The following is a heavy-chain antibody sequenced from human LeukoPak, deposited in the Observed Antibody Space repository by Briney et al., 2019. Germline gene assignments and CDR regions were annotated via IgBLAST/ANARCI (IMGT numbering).Heavy chain of an antibody. CDR3: ASGFGELSRYYYGMDV. CDR2: IYYSGST. J-gene: IGHJ6*02. V-gene: IGHV4-59*01. CDR1: GGPISSYY. D-gene: IGHD3-10*01. Sequence: SETLSLTCTVSGGPISSYYWSWIRQPPGKGLEWIGYIYYSGSTNYNPSLKSRVTISVDTSKNQFSLKLSSVTAADTAVYYCASGFGELSRYYYGMDVWGQGTTVTVSS.